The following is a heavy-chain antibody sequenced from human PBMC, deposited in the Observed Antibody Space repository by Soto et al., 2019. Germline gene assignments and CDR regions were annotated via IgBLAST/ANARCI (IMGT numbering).Heavy chain of an antibody. D-gene: IGHD3-10*01. CDR1: GGSFSGYY. Sequence: PSETLSLTCAVYGGSFSGYYWSWIRQPPGKGLEWIGEINHSGSTNYNPSLKSRVTISVDTSKNQFSLKLSSVTAADTAVYYCARKGINRFLNWFGPWGQGTLVTVSS. J-gene: IGHJ5*02. CDR2: INHSGST. V-gene: IGHV4-34*01. CDR3: ARKGINRFLNWFGP.